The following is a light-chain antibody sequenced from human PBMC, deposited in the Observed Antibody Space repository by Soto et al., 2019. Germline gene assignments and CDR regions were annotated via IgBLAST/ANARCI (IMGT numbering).Light chain of an antibody. Sequence: QSVLTQPPSVSGAPGQRVTISCTGSSSNIGAGYDVHWYQQLPGTAPKLLIYGNSNRPSGVPDRFSGSKSGTSPSLAITGLQAEDEADYYCQSYDSSLSGNVVFGGGTKVTVL. CDR1: SSNIGAGYD. CDR3: QSYDSSLSGNVV. CDR2: GNS. V-gene: IGLV1-40*01. J-gene: IGLJ2*01.